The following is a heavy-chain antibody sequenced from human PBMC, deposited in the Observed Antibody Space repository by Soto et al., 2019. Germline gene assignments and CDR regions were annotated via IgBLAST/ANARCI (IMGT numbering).Heavy chain of an antibody. D-gene: IGHD2-15*01. CDR1: GGPISSGGYS. Sequence: QLQLQESGSGLVKPSQTLSLTCAVSGGPISSGGYSWSWIRQPPGKGLEWIGYIYHSGSTYYNPCLKRRVTISVDRSKNQSSLKLSSVTAADTAVYYCARGQVVAAQHWGQGTLVTVSS. J-gene: IGHJ4*02. CDR2: IYHSGST. V-gene: IGHV4-30-2*01. CDR3: ARGQVVAAQH.